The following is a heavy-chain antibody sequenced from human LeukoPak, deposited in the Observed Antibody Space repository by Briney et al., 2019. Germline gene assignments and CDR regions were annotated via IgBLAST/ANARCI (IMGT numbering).Heavy chain of an antibody. J-gene: IGHJ4*02. CDR2: INHSGST. V-gene: IGHV4-34*01. D-gene: IGHD3-10*01. CDR3: ARVWSAGLPDY. CDR1: GGSFSGYY. Sequence: PSETLSLTCAVYGGSFSGYYWSWIRQPPGKGLECIGEINHSGSTNYNPSLKSRVTISVDTSKNQFSLKLSSVTGADTAVYYCARVWSAGLPDYWGQGTLVSVFS.